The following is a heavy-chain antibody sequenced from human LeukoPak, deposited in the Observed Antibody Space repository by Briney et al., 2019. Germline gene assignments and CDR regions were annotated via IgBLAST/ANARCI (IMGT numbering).Heavy chain of an antibody. V-gene: IGHV4-34*01. CDR2: INHSGST. Sequence: SETLSLTCAVYGVSFSGYYWSWIRQPPGKGLEWIGEINHSGSTNYNPSLKSRVTISVDTSKNQFSLKLSSVTAADTAVYYCARTSYGGDPEDYWGQGTLVTVSS. D-gene: IGHD4-23*01. CDR1: GVSFSGYY. CDR3: ARTSYGGDPEDY. J-gene: IGHJ4*02.